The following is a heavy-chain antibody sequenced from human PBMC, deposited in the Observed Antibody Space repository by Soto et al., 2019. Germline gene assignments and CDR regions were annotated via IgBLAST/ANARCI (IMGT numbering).Heavy chain of an antibody. CDR1: GFTFTDYH. D-gene: IGHD3-10*01. Sequence: GGSLRLSCEASGFTFTDYHMSWIRQAPGKGLEWVALISETGSHTAYAESVKGRFTISRDNARPSVFLQMNSLRSDDTAVYFCARPNYYGSGSYGMDVWGQGTTVTVSS. J-gene: IGHJ6*02. V-gene: IGHV3-11*06. CDR2: ISETGSHT. CDR3: ARPNYYGSGSYGMDV.